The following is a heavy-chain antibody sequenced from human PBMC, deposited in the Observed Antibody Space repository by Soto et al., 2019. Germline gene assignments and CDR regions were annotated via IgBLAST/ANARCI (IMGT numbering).Heavy chain of an antibody. CDR2: IGGSGGST. J-gene: IGHJ6*03. V-gene: IGHV3-23*01. CDR3: AKGGVTGYYYFMDV. Sequence: EVQLLESGGGLVQPGGSLRLSCAASGFSFSSYAMTWVRQAPGKGLEWISGIGGSGGSTYYADSVEGRFTISRDNSNNTLSLQMNSLRAEDTAVYYCAKGGVTGYYYFMDVWGKGTTVTVSS. D-gene: IGHD2-21*02. CDR1: GFSFSSYA.